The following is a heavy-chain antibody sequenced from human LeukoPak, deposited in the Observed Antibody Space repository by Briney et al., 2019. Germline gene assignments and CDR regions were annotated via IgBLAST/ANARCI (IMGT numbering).Heavy chain of an antibody. CDR2: IYYTGIT. Sequence: SETLSLTCTVSGGSISSSSFYWGWIRQSPGKGLECLGSIYYTGITYYNPSLKSRLTISVDTSKRQFSLKLSSVTAAGTAVYYCARHRGYRNPADSWGQGTLVTVSS. CDR1: GGSISSSSFY. D-gene: IGHD5-18*01. CDR3: ARHRGYRNPADS. V-gene: IGHV4-39*01. J-gene: IGHJ4*02.